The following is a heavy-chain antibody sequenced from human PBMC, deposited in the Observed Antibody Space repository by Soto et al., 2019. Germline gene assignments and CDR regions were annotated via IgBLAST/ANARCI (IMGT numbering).Heavy chain of an antibody. CDR3: TTEETRVAATTYYYYGMDV. J-gene: IGHJ6*02. D-gene: IGHD2-15*01. V-gene: IGHV3-15*07. CDR2: IKSKTDGGTT. CDR1: GFTFSNAW. Sequence: EVQLVESGGGSVKPGGSLRLSCAASGFTFSNAWMNWVRQAPGKGLEWVGRIKSKTDGGTTDYAAPVKGRFTISRDDSKNTLYLQMNSLKTEDTAVYYCTTEETRVAATTYYYYGMDVWGQGTTVTVSS.